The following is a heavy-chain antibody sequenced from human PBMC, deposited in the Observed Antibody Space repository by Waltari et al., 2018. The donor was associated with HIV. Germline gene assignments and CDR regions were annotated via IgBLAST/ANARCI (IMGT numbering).Heavy chain of an antibody. CDR2: INHSGST. V-gene: IGHV4-34*01. D-gene: IGHD2-21*02. CDR1: GGSFSGYY. J-gene: IGHJ4*02. Sequence: QVQLQQWGAGLLKPSETLSLTCAVYGGSFSGYYWSWIRQPPGKGLEWIGEINHSGSTNYNPSLKSRVTISVDTSKNQFSLKLSSVTAADTAVYYCARGGVGVTDYWGQGTLVTVSS. CDR3: ARGGVGVTDY.